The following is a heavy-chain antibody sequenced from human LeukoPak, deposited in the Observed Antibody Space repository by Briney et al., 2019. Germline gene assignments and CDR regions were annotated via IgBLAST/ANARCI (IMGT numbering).Heavy chain of an antibody. D-gene: IGHD2-21*02. CDR1: GFTFISYT. Sequence: AGGSLRLSCVASGFTFISYTMHWVRQAPGKGLEYVSGISSNGGNTYYSDSVKGRFSISRDNSKNTLYLQMGSLRAEDMAAYYCARDSRPYCGGDCSIDYWGQGTLVTVSS. CDR2: ISSNGGNT. CDR3: ARDSRPYCGGDCSIDY. V-gene: IGHV3-64*02. J-gene: IGHJ4*02.